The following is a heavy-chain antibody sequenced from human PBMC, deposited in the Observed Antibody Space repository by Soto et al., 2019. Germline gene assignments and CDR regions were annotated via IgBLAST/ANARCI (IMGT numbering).Heavy chain of an antibody. CDR1: GFTFSSFG. D-gene: IGHD6-13*01. CDR2: ISYDGSNK. Sequence: GGSLRLSCEASGFTFSSFGMHRVRQAPGKGLEWVAVISYDGSNKYYADSVKGRFTISRDNSKNTLYLQMNSLRAEDTAIYYCARVPYDSSWYDYWGQGTLVIVSS. V-gene: IGHV3-30*03. J-gene: IGHJ4*02. CDR3: ARVPYDSSWYDY.